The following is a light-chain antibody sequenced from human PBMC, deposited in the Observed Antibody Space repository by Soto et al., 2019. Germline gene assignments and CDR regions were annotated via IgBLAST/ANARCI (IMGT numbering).Light chain of an antibody. CDR1: SSNIGSNY. CDR3: AAWDDSSRV. V-gene: IGLV1-47*02. J-gene: IGLJ2*01. Sequence: QSVLTQPPSASGTPGQRVTISCPGSSSNIGSNYVYWYQQLPGTAPKLLIYSNNQRPSGVPDRFSGSKSGTSASLAISGLRSEDEADYYCAAWDDSSRVFGGGTKLTVL. CDR2: SNN.